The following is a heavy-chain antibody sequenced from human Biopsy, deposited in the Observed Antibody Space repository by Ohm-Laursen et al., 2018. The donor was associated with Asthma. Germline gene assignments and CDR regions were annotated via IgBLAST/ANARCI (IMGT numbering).Heavy chain of an antibody. D-gene: IGHD6-19*01. CDR2: ISGSGDST. CDR1: GFTFSRYD. CDR3: AGGDSSGWSHYYFDY. J-gene: IGHJ4*02. V-gene: IGHV3-23*01. Sequence: SLRLSCAASGFTFSRYDMSWVRQAPGKGLEWVSAISGSGDSTYYADSVKGRFTISRDNSKDTLHLQMHSLRVEDTAVYYCAGGDSSGWSHYYFDYWGQGTLVTVSS.